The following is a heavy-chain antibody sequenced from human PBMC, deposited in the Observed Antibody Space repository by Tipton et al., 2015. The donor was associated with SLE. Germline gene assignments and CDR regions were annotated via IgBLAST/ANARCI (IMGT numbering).Heavy chain of an antibody. Sequence: QLVQSGGGLVQPGGSLRLSCSASGFTLRDYALSWVRQAPGKGLEWVAFSRSRAYGGTTEYAASVKGRFTISRDDSKNIAFLQMDSLKTEDTAVYYCTRATYFYNSSAYSRNWGQGTLVTVSS. J-gene: IGHJ4*02. D-gene: IGHD3-22*01. CDR1: GFTLRDYA. CDR3: TRATYFYNSSAYSRN. CDR2: SRSRAYGGTT. V-gene: IGHV3-49*04.